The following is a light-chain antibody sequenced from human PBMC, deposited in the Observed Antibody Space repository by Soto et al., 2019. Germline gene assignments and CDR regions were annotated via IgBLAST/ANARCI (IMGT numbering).Light chain of an antibody. CDR3: QQYGSSPL. CDR1: QSVSSSY. Sequence: EIVWTQSPGTLSLSPGERATLSCRASQSVSSSYLAWYQQKPGQAPRLLIYGASSRATGIPDRFSGSGSGTDFTLTISRLEPEDFAVYYCQQYGSSPLFGPGTKVDIK. CDR2: GAS. J-gene: IGKJ3*01. V-gene: IGKV3-20*01.